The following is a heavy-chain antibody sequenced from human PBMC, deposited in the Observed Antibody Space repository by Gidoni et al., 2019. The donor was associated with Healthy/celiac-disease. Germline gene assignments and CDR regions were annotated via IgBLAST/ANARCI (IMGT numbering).Heavy chain of an antibody. Sequence: QVQLVESGGGVVQPGRSLRLSCAASGFPFSSYGLHWVRQAPGKGLEWVAVIWYDGSNKYYADSVKGRFTISRDNSKNTLYLQMNSLRAEDTAVYYCARFSGVVPAAIPGYGMDVWGQGTTVTVSS. D-gene: IGHD2-2*01. CDR2: IWYDGSNK. CDR3: ARFSGVVPAAIPGYGMDV. V-gene: IGHV3-33*01. CDR1: GFPFSSYG. J-gene: IGHJ6*02.